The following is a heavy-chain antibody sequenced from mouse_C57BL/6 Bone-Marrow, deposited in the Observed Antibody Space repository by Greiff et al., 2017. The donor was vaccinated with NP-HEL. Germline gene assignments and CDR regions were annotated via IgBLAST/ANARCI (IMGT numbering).Heavy chain of an antibody. CDR1: GFSFTSYG. Sequence: VKLMESGPGLVQPSQRLSITCTVSGFSFTSYGVHWVRQSPGKGLEWLGVIWSGGSTDYNAAFISRLSISKDNSKSQVFFKMNSLQADDTAIYYCARNRESPYYFDYWGQGTTLTVSS. V-gene: IGHV2-2*01. J-gene: IGHJ2*01. CDR2: IWSGGST. CDR3: ARNRESPYYFDY.